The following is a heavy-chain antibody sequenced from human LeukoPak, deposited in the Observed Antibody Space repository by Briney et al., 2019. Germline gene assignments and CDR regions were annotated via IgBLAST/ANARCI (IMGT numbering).Heavy chain of an antibody. CDR1: GSIFSDHR. D-gene: IGHD3-22*01. J-gene: IGHJ4*02. V-gene: IGHV3-72*01. CDR3: ARASDYAYFDC. Sequence: GGSLRLSCAASGSIFSDHRIDWLRQAPGKGLEWVGRSLNKAESYTTDYGASVKGRFSISRDDSKNSLYLQMSSLKAEDTAMYFCARASDYAYFDCWGQGTPVTVSS. CDR2: SLNKAESYTT.